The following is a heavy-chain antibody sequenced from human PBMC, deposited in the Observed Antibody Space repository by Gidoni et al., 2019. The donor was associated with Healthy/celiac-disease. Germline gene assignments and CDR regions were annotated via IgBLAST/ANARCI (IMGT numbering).Heavy chain of an antibody. D-gene: IGHD5-18*01. CDR1: GYTFTSYA. Sequence: QVQLVQSGAEVKKPGASVKVSCKASGYTFTSYAMHWVRQAPGQRLEWMGWINAGNGNTKYSQKFQGRVTITRDTSASTAYMELSSLRSEDTAVYYCARVFLSRGYSYGHVTFDYWGQGTLVTVSS. V-gene: IGHV1-3*01. CDR2: INAGNGNT. CDR3: ARVFLSRGYSYGHVTFDY. J-gene: IGHJ4*02.